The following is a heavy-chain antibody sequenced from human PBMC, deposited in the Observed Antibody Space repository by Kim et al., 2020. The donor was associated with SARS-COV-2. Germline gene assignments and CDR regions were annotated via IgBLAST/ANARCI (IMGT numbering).Heavy chain of an antibody. CDR2: ISSSGSTI. Sequence: GGSLRLSCAASGFTFSSYEMNWVRQAPGKGLEWVSYISSSGSTIYYADSVKGRFTISRDNAKNSLYLQMNSLRAEDTAVYYCARADIVVVVDATYYGMDVWGQGTTVTVSS. CDR1: GFTFSSYE. D-gene: IGHD2-15*01. CDR3: ARADIVVVVDATYYGMDV. V-gene: IGHV3-48*03. J-gene: IGHJ6*02.